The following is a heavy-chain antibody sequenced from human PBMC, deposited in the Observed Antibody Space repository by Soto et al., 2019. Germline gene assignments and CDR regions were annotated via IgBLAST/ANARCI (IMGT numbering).Heavy chain of an antibody. V-gene: IGHV3-23*01. CDR3: AVLTDCTNGVCSRPFDY. CDR2: ISGSGGST. CDR1: GFIFSHYA. D-gene: IGHD2-8*01. J-gene: IGHJ4*02. Sequence: EVQLLESRGGLVPPRGSLRLSCAASGFIFSHYAMSWVRQTPGKGLEWVSTISGSGGSTYHADSVKGRFTISRDNSKTTLYLQMNSLRAEDTAVYYCAVLTDCTNGVCSRPFDYWGQGTLVTVSS.